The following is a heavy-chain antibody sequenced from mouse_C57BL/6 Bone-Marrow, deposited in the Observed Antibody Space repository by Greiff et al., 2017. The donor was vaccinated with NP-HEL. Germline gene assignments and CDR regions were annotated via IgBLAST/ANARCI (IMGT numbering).Heavy chain of an antibody. D-gene: IGHD3-2*02. J-gene: IGHJ2*01. V-gene: IGHV14-4*01. Sequence: EVQLQQSGAELVRPGASVKLSCTASGFNIKDAYMHWVKQRPEQGLEWIGWIDPENGDTEYASKFQGKATITADTSSNTAYLQLSSLTSEDTAVYYCTTETAQATGDYWGQGTTLTVSS. CDR3: TTETAQATGDY. CDR1: GFNIKDAY. CDR2: IDPENGDT.